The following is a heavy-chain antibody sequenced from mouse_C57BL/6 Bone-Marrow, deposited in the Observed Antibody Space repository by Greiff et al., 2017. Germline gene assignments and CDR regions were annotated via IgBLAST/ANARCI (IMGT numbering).Heavy chain of an antibody. J-gene: IGHJ2*01. CDR2: IYPSDSET. V-gene: IGHV1-61*01. D-gene: IGHD1-1*01. CDR1: GYTFTSYW. CDR3: ARSDYYGSGGY. Sequence: VQLQQPGAELVRPGSSVKLSCKASGYTFTSYWMDWVKQRPGQGLEWIGNIYPSDSETHYNQKFKDKATLTVDKSSSTAYMQLSSLTSEDSAVYYCARSDYYGSGGYWGQGTTLTVSS.